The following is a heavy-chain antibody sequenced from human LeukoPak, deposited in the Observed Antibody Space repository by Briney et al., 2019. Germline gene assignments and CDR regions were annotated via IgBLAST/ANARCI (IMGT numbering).Heavy chain of an antibody. CDR2: ISSSTTYI. CDR3: ARDLSPTSPLDAFDI. J-gene: IGHJ3*02. D-gene: IGHD2-2*01. Sequence: PGGSLRLSCAASGFTFSSYSMNWVRQAPGKGLEWVSSISSSTTYIFYADSVKGRFTISRDNAKNSLYLQMNSLRAEDTAVYYCARDLSPTSPLDAFDIWGQGTMVTVSS. CDR1: GFTFSSYS. V-gene: IGHV3-21*01.